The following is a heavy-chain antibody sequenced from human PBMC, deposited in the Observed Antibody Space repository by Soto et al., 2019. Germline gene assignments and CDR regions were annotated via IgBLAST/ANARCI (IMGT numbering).Heavy chain of an antibody. J-gene: IGHJ5*02. CDR1: GGSVNGYY. V-gene: IGHV4-34*01. D-gene: IGHD3-3*01. CDR3: ATRITVFGLLIPPFDP. CDR2: INHTGGT. Sequence: SETLSLTCAVYGGSVNGYYWNWVRQPPGKGLGWIGEINHTGGTHYNPSLKSRVTMSVDTSKNQFSLRLSSVTAADTAIYYCATRITVFGLLIPPFDPWGQGTQVTVSS.